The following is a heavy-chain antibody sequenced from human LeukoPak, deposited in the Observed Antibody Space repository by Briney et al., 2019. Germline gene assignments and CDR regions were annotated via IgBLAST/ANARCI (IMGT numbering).Heavy chain of an antibody. D-gene: IGHD2-2*01. CDR3: ARGSGCSSTSCYPRYMDV. Sequence: GGSLRLSCAASGFTFSDSYMSWIRQAPGKGLEWVSYISSSGHSAQYADSVRGRFTISRDNAKNSLYLQLNSLRAEDTAVYYCARGSGCSSTSCYPRYMDVWGKGTTVTVSS. CDR2: ISSSGHSA. V-gene: IGHV3-11*04. CDR1: GFTFSDSY. J-gene: IGHJ6*03.